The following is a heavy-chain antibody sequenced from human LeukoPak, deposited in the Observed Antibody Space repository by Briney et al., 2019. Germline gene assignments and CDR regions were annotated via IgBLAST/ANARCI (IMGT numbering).Heavy chain of an antibody. D-gene: IGHD5-18*01. V-gene: IGHV3-9*01. CDR3: AKAGLRGYSYGSRFDY. CDR1: GFTFDDYA. J-gene: IGHJ4*02. Sequence: GGSLRLSCGASGFTFDDYAMHWVRQAPGKGLEWVSGISWNSGSIGYADSVKGRFTISRDNAKNSLYLQMNSLRAEDTALYYCAKAGLRGYSYGSRFDYWGQGTLVTVS. CDR2: ISWNSGSI.